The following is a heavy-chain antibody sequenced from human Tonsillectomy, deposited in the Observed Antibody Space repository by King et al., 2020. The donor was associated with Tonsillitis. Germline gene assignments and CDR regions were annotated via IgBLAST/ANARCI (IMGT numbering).Heavy chain of an antibody. V-gene: IGHV3-30*04. CDR1: GFTFSNYA. J-gene: IGHJ4*02. Sequence: VQLVESGGGVVQPGRSLRLSCAASGFTFSNYAMHWVRQAPGKGLEWVAVISYDGNNMYYADAVKGRFTISRDNSKYTLYLQMSSLRAEDTAVYYCARDGIYGGYTGLDGWGQGTLVTVSS. CDR2: ISYDGNNM. D-gene: IGHD3-3*01. CDR3: ARDGIYGGYTGLDG.